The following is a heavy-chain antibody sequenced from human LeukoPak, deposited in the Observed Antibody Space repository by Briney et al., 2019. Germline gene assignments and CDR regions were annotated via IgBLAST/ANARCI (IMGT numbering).Heavy chain of an antibody. D-gene: IGHD3-22*01. Sequence: GASVKVSCKASGYTFTSYYMHWVRQAPGQGLEWMGIINPSGGSTSYAQKLQGRVTMTTDTSTSTAYMELRSLRSDDTAVYYCASGYYYDSSGYFDYWGQGTLVTVSS. CDR1: GYTFTSYY. CDR2: INPSGGST. V-gene: IGHV1-46*01. J-gene: IGHJ4*02. CDR3: ASGYYYDSSGYFDY.